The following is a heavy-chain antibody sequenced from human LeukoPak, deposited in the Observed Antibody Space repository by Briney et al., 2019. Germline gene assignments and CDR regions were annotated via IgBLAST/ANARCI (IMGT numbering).Heavy chain of an antibody. V-gene: IGHV1-69*05. D-gene: IGHD6-13*01. CDR3: ARGRIAEDNWFDP. J-gene: IGHJ5*02. Sequence: GASVKVSCKASGGTFSSYAISWVRQAPGQGLEWMGGIIPIFGTANYAQKFQGRVTMTRDTSTSTVYMELSSLRSEDTAVYYCARGRIAEDNWFDPWGQGTLVTVSS. CDR1: GGTFSSYA. CDR2: IIPIFGTA.